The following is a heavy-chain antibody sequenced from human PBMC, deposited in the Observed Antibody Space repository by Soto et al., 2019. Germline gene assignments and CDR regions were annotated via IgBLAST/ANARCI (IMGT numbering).Heavy chain of an antibody. CDR2: IYYSGRT. CDR3: ASEDGTLSVYNY. CDR1: GGSISSSSYY. V-gene: IGHV4-39*01. Sequence: QLQLQESGPGLVKPSETLSLTCTVSGGSISSSSYYWGWIRQPPGKGLEWIGSIYYSGRTYYNPSLKSRVTISVDTSKKQFSLKLSSVTAADTAVYYCASEDGTLSVYNYWGQGTLVTVSS. J-gene: IGHJ4*02. D-gene: IGHD1-26*01.